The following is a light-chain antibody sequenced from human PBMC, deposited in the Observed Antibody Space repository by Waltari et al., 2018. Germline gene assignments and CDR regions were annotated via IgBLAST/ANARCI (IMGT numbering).Light chain of an antibody. CDR3: CSYAGHSTFV. CDR1: NSALGSFNL. CDR2: ETT. V-gene: IGLV2-23*02. Sequence: QSALTQPASVSGSPGQSITISCPGSNSALGSFNLVSWHQQLSNTAPKLIIYETTKRPSGVSDRISGSQSGNTASLTISGLQTEDEADYYCCSYAGHSTFVFGGGTRLTVL. J-gene: IGLJ3*02.